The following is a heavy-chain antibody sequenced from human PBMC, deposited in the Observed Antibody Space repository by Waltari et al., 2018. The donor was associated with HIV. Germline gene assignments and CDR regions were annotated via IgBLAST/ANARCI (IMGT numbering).Heavy chain of an antibody. D-gene: IGHD2-2*03. J-gene: IGHJ4*02. Sequence: QVQLQQWGAGLLKPSETLSLTCAVHGGSFRGYYWTWIRPPPGKGLEWIGEINHSGSTNYNPSLKSRVTISVDTSKNQFSLKLSSVTAADTAVYYCSGYCSSTSCYSIDYWGQGTLVTVSS. V-gene: IGHV4-34*01. CDR3: SGYCSSTSCYSIDY. CDR2: INHSGST. CDR1: GGSFRGYY.